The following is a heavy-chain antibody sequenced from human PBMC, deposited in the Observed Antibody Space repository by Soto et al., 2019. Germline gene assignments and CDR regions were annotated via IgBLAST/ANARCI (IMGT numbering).Heavy chain of an antibody. Sequence: SVKVSCKASGGTFSSYGVTWVRQAPGQGLEWVGGINSFSETTNYAQRFQGRVTITADESTSTAYMELSSLRSEDTAVYYCARVPYYDSSGYPTWGQGTLVTVSS. CDR3: ARVPYYDSSGYPT. CDR1: GGTFSSYG. V-gene: IGHV1-69*13. CDR2: INSFSETT. D-gene: IGHD3-22*01. J-gene: IGHJ5*02.